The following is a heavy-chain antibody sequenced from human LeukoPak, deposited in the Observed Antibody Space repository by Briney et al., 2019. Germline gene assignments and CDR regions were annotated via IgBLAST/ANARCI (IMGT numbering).Heavy chain of an antibody. V-gene: IGHV4-59*08. CDR2: IYYSGST. J-gene: IGHJ4*02. Sequence: SETLSLTCTVSGGSISSYYWSWIRQPPGKGLEWIGSIYYSGSTYYNPSLKSRVTISVDTSKNQFSLKLSSVTAADTAVYYCTRQGRSSPGTAFYFDYWGQGTLVTVSS. CDR3: TRQGRSSPGTAFYFDY. D-gene: IGHD1-1*01. CDR1: GGSISSYY.